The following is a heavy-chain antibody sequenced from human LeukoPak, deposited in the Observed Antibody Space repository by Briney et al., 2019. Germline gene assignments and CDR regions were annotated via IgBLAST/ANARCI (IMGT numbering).Heavy chain of an antibody. CDR1: GFTFSSYG. CDR2: ISYDGSNK. J-gene: IGHJ4*02. D-gene: IGHD3-10*01. CDR3: AKVSAPPELWFRKGVDY. V-gene: IGHV3-30*18. Sequence: GGSLRLSCAASGFTFSSYGMHWVRQAPGKGLEWVAVISYDGSNKYYADSVKGRFTISRDNSKNTLYLQMNSLRAEDTAVYYCAKVSAPPELWFRKGVDYWGQGTLVTVSS.